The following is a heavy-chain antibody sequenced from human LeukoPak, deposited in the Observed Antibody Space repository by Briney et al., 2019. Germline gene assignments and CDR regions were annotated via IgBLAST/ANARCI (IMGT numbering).Heavy chain of an antibody. CDR1: GGSISSSNYY. J-gene: IGHJ5*02. D-gene: IGHD3-22*01. CDR2: IYYSGST. CDR3: ARVGYDSSGYSNWFDP. Sequence: SETLSLTCTVSGGSISSSNYYWGWIRQPPGKGLEWIGSIYYSGSTYYSPSLKSRVTISVDTSKNQFSLKLSSVTAADTAVYYCARVGYDSSGYSNWFDPWGQGTLVTVSS. V-gene: IGHV4-39*07.